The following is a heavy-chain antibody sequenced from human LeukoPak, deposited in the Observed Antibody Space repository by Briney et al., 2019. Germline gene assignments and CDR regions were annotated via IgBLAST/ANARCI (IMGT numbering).Heavy chain of an antibody. Sequence: ASVKVSCKASGYTFTSYDINWVRQATGQGLEWMGWMNPNSGNTGYAQKFQGGVTMTRNTSISTAYMELSSLRSEDTAVYYCARVVVAASDWFDPWGQGTLVTVSS. CDR1: GYTFTSYD. V-gene: IGHV1-8*01. D-gene: IGHD2-15*01. CDR2: MNPNSGNT. CDR3: ARVVVAASDWFDP. J-gene: IGHJ5*02.